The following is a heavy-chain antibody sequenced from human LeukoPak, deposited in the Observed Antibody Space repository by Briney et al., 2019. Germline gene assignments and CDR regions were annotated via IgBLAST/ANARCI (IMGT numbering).Heavy chain of an antibody. V-gene: IGHV4-39*07. CDR3: ARDKGFYDSSGSWGWFDP. D-gene: IGHD3-22*01. Sequence: SETLSLTCTVSGGSITTTNYWGLIRQPPGKRLELVGIIYYRGSTSYNPSLNSRLTLSIDTSKNQFSLKLNSVSAADTAIYYCARDKGFYDSSGSWGWFDPWGQGTLVTVSS. CDR1: GGSITTTNY. CDR2: IYYRGST. J-gene: IGHJ5*02.